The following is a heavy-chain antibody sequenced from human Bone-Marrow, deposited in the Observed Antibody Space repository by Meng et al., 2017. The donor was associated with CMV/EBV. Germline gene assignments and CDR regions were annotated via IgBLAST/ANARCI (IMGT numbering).Heavy chain of an antibody. CDR1: GFTFSSYA. V-gene: IGHV3-30*04. CDR3: AREGFSYNWKSWFDP. J-gene: IGHJ5*02. CDR2: ISYDGSNK. Sequence: GGSLRLSCAASGFTFSSYAMHWVRQAPGKGLEWVAVISYDGSNKYYADSVKGRFTISRDNSKSALYLQMNSLRAEDTAVYYCAREGFSYNWKSWFDPWGQGTLVPVSS. D-gene: IGHD1-20*01.